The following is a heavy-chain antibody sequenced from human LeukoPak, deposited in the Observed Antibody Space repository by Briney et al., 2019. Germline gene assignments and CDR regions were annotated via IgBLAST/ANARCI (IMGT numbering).Heavy chain of an antibody. CDR2: INEDGSVQ. D-gene: IGHD3-10*01. J-gene: IGHJ4*02. CDR3: PSRESSMARSH. V-gene: IGHV3-7*01. Sequence: PGGSLRLSCAASGFTISDYWMNSVRQVPGKGLEGVANINEDGSVQDYVDSVRGRFTISRDNAKNSVYLQINSLRVEDTAVYYCPSRESSMARSHWGQGTLVTVSS. CDR1: GFTISDYW.